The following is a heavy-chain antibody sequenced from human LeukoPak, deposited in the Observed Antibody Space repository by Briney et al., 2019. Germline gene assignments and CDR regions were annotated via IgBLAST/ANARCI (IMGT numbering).Heavy chain of an antibody. Sequence: VKVSCKASGGTFSSYAISWVRQAPGQGLEWMGWIIPNSGGANYAQKFRGRVTMTMDTSINTAYMELSSLRSEDTAVYYCARAPGFGELLTPVDAFDIWGQGTMVTVSS. J-gene: IGHJ3*02. CDR3: ARAPGFGELLTPVDAFDI. CDR1: GGTFSSYA. CDR2: IIPNSGGA. D-gene: IGHD3-10*01. V-gene: IGHV1-2*02.